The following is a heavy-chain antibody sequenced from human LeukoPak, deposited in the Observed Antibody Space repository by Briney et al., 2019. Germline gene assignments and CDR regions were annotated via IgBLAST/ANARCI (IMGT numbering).Heavy chain of an antibody. CDR3: AKSSYYDSSGYYREYYFDY. J-gene: IGHJ4*02. D-gene: IGHD3-22*01. Sequence: PGGSLRLSCAASGFTFSSYAMSWVRQAPGKGLEWVSSVSGSGGSTYYADSVKGGFTISRDNSKSTLFLQMNSLRAEDTAVYYCAKSSYYDSSGYYREYYFDYWGQGTLVTVSS. CDR2: VSGSGGST. V-gene: IGHV3-23*01. CDR1: GFTFSSYA.